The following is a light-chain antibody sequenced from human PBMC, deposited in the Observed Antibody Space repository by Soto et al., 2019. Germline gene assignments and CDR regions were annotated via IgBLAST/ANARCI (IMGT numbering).Light chain of an antibody. Sequence: QSLVTQPAPVSWSPGQSITISCTGTSSDVGGYNYVSWYQQHPGKAPKLMIYDVSNRPSGVSNRFSGSKSGNTASLTISGLQAEDEADYYCSSYTSSSTLGVFGTGTKVTVL. CDR1: SSDVGGYNY. V-gene: IGLV2-14*01. J-gene: IGLJ1*01. CDR3: SSYTSSSTLGV. CDR2: DVS.